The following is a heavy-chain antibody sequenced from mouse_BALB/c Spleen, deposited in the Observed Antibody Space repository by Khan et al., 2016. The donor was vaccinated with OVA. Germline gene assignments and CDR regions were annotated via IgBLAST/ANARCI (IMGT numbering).Heavy chain of an antibody. J-gene: IGHJ4*01. V-gene: IGHV2-6-1*01. CDR1: GFSLTNYG. Sequence: VQLVESGPGLVAPSQSLSITCTISGFSLTNYGIHWVRQPPGKGLEWLVVIWSDGSTTYNSALKSRLTISKDNSKSQVFLKMNSLQTDDTAMYFCARQPDYHENRLDYWGQGTSVTVSS. CDR3: ARQPDYHENRLDY. CDR2: IWSDGST. D-gene: IGHD1-1*02.